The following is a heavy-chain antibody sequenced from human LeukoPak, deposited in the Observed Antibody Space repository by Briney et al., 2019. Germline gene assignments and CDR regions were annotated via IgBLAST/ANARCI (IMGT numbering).Heavy chain of an antibody. CDR2: INHSGST. CDR1: GGSFSGYY. J-gene: IGHJ4*02. D-gene: IGHD3-3*01. Sequence: PSETLSLTCAGYGGSFSGYYWSWIRQPPGKGLEWIGEINHSGSTNYNPSLKSRVTISVDTSKNQFSLKLSSVTAADTAVYYCARGALLEWLLYLPRWYFDYWGQGTLVTVSS. V-gene: IGHV4-34*01. CDR3: ARGALLEWLLYLPRWYFDY.